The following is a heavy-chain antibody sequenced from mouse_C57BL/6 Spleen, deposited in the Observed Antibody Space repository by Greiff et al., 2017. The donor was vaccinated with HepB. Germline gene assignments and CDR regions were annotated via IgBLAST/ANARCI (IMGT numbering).Heavy chain of an antibody. CDR3: TRGLWDEGDYFDY. D-gene: IGHD4-1*01. CDR2: ISDGGSYT. CDR1: GFTFSSYA. V-gene: IGHV5-4*03. J-gene: IGHJ2*01. Sequence: EVKLVESGGGLVKPGGSLKLSCAASGFTFSSYAMSWVRQTPEKWLEWVATISDGGSYTYYPDNVEGRFTIYRNNAKNDLYLQMSHLKYEDTAMYYCTRGLWDEGDYFDYWGQGTTLTVSS.